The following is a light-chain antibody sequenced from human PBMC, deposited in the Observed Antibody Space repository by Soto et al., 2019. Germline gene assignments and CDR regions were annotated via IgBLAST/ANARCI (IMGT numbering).Light chain of an antibody. V-gene: IGLV2-14*01. CDR1: SSDVGGYNY. Sequence: QSALTQPASVSGSPGQSITISCTGTSSDVGGYNYVSWYQQHPGKAPKLMIYEVSNRPSGVSNRFSGSKSGNTASLTISGLQGEDEADYYCSSYTSSSTLDNVFGTGTKLTVL. J-gene: IGLJ1*01. CDR3: SSYTSSSTLDNV. CDR2: EVS.